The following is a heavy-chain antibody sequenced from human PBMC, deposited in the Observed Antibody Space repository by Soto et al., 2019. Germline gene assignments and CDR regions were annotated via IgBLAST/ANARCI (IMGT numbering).Heavy chain of an antibody. J-gene: IGHJ6*02. V-gene: IGHV1-18*01. Sequence: QVQLVQSGAEVKKPGASVKVSCKASGYTFTSYGISWVRQAPGQGLEWMGWISAYNGNTNYAQKLQGRVTMTTDTPTSTAYMELRSLRSDDPAVYYCARDLGYSYGYYYGMDVWGQGTTVTVSS. CDR3: ARDLGYSYGYYYGMDV. CDR1: GYTFTSYG. CDR2: ISAYNGNT. D-gene: IGHD5-18*01.